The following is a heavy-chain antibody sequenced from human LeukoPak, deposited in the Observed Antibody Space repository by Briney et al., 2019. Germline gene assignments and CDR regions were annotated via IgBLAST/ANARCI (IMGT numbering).Heavy chain of an antibody. CDR2: IHHSGSI. CDR3: ASGNIAPRRLDY. J-gene: IGHJ4*02. CDR1: GYSISSGYY. V-gene: IGHV4-38-2*01. Sequence: PSETLSLTCAVSGYSISSGYYWGWNRQPPGKGLEWIASIHHSGSIYYNPSLKSRVTLSLDTSKNHFSLKLSSVTAADTAVYYCASGNIAPRRLDYWGQGTLVTVSS. D-gene: IGHD6-6*01.